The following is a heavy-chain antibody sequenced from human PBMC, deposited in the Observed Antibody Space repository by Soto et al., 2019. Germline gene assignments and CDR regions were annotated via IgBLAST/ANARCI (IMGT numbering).Heavy chain of an antibody. V-gene: IGHV4-59*01. Sequence: SETLSLTCTFSGGSISSYYWSWIRQPPGKGLEWIGYIYYSGSTNYNPSLKSRVTISVDTSKNQFSLKLSSVTAADTAVYYCARGSSGWDYNWFDPWGQGTLVTVS. CDR2: IYYSGST. CDR1: GGSISSYY. J-gene: IGHJ5*02. CDR3: ARGSSGWDYNWFDP. D-gene: IGHD6-19*01.